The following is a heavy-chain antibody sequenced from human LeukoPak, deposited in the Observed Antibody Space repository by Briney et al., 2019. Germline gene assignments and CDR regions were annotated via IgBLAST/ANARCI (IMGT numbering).Heavy chain of an antibody. D-gene: IGHD2/OR15-2a*01. CDR3: ARGTSLLSLVD. J-gene: IGHJ4*02. V-gene: IGHV1-2*02. Sequence: ASVKVSCKTSGYTFTTYGITWVRQAPGQGLEWMGWINPNSGGTNYAQKFQGRVTMTRDTSISTAYMELSRLRSDDTAVYYCARGTSLLSLVDWGQGTLVTVSS. CDR2: INPNSGGT. CDR1: GYTFTTYG.